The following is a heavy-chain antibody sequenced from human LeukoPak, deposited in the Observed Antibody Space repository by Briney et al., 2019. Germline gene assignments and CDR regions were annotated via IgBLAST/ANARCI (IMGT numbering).Heavy chain of an antibody. CDR1: GFTFGDYA. Sequence: GGSLRLSCTASGFTFGDYAMSWFRQAPGKGPEWVGFIRSKAYGGTTEYAASVKGRFTISRDDSKSIAYLQMNSLKTEDTAVYYCTRDRYGSGSFDYYGMNVWGQGTTVTVSS. CDR3: TRDRYGSGSFDYYGMNV. J-gene: IGHJ6*02. D-gene: IGHD3-10*01. CDR2: IRSKAYGGTT. V-gene: IGHV3-49*03.